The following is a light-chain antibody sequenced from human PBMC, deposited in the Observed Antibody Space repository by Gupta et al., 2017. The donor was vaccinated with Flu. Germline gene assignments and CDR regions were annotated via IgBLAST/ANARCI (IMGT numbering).Light chain of an antibody. J-gene: IGLJ2*01. CDR1: SSSIASNS. V-gene: IGLV6-57*03. CDR3: TYSGSSRLV. CDR2: ELT. Sequence: NFMVTQPHSVSASPGKTVTISCTRSSSSIASNSVQWYHQRPGSDPTILIYELTQRPSGVPARCSGSSCSAYTSASIIRYRLEAEDGYYCSVTYSGSSRLVFGGGTKLTVL.